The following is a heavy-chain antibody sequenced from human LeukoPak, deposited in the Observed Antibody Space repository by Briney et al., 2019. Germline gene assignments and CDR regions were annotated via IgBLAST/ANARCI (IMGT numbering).Heavy chain of an antibody. CDR2: IYTSGST. Sequence: SETLSLTCTVSGGSISGYYWSWIRQPAGKGLDWIGRIYTSGSTNYNPSLKSRVTISVDTSKNQFSLKLSSVTAADTAVYYCARAGDFWSGYQHFDYWGQGTLVTVSS. V-gene: IGHV4-4*07. D-gene: IGHD3-3*01. CDR1: GGSISGYY. CDR3: ARAGDFWSGYQHFDY. J-gene: IGHJ4*02.